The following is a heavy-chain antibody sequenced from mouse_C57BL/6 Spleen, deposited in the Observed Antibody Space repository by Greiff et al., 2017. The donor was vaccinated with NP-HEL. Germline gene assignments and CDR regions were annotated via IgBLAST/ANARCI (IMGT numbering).Heavy chain of an antibody. V-gene: IGHV1-55*01. CDR3: ARGNYYGSRRGFAY. Sequence: QVQLQQPGAELVKPGASVKMSCKASGYTFTSYWITWVKQRPGQGLEWIGDIYPGSGSTNYNEKFKSKATLTVDTSSSTAYMQLSSLTTEDSAVYYCARGNYYGSRRGFAYWGQGTLVTVSA. J-gene: IGHJ3*01. CDR1: GYTFTSYW. D-gene: IGHD1-1*01. CDR2: IYPGSGST.